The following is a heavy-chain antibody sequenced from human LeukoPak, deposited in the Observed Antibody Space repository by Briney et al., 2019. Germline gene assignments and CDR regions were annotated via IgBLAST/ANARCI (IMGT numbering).Heavy chain of an antibody. D-gene: IGHD6-13*01. CDR3: ASTTSRGSSWYPNWFDP. V-gene: IGHV4-61*02. Sequence: PSETLSLTCTVSGGSISSGSYHWSWIRQPAGKGLEWIGRIYTSGSTNYNPSLKSRVTISGDTSKNQFSLKLSSVTAADTAVYYCASTTSRGSSWYPNWFDPWGQGTLVTVSS. CDR1: GGSISSGSYH. J-gene: IGHJ5*02. CDR2: IYTSGST.